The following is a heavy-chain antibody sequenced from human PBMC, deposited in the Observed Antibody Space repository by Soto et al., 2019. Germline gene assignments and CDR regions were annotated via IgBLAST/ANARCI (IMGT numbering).Heavy chain of an antibody. CDR1: GGLFSSYA. Sequence: QGQLVQSGAEVKKPGSSVKVSCKASGGLFSSYAISWVRQAPGQGLEWMGGIIPVFSTAYYAQKFQGRVTITADESTNTAYRERSSLRSEDTAMYYCARGGSGYVWFNEFGGQGSLVTVSS. D-gene: IGHD3-3*01. J-gene: IGHJ4*02. CDR2: IIPVFSTA. CDR3: ARGGSGYVWFNEF. V-gene: IGHV1-69*01.